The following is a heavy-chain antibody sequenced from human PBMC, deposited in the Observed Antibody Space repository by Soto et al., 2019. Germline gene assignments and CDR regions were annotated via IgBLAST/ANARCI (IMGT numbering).Heavy chain of an antibody. Sequence: QVQLVQSGAEVKKPGSSVKVSCKASGGTFSSYAISWVRQAPGQGLEWMGGIIPIFGTANYAQKFQGRVTITADEPTGTAYMELSSLRSEDTAVYYCGSSVPYDSSGPLDYWGEGSLVAGS. V-gene: IGHV1-69*01. CDR2: IIPIFGTA. CDR1: GGTFSSYA. D-gene: IGHD3-22*01. J-gene: IGHJ4*02. CDR3: GSSVPYDSSGPLDY.